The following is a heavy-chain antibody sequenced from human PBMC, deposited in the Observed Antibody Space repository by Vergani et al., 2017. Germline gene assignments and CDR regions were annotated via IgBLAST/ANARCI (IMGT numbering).Heavy chain of an antibody. CDR2: INSDVSST. D-gene: IGHD5-24*01. CDR3: ARGRRDGYNWSYWYFDL. CDR1: GFTFSSYW. Sequence: EVQLVESGGGLVQPGGSLRLSCAASGFTFSSYWMHWVRQAPGKGLVWVSRINSDVSSTSYADSVKGRFTISRDNAKNTLYLQMNSLRAEDTAVYYYARGRRDGYNWSYWYFDLWGRGTLVTVSS. V-gene: IGHV3-74*01. J-gene: IGHJ2*01.